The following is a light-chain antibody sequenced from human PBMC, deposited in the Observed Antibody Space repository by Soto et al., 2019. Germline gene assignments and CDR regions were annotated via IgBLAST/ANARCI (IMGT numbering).Light chain of an antibody. V-gene: IGKV1-5*03. J-gene: IGKJ1*01. CDR1: QSISTW. CDR2: NAS. CDR3: QQYNTYPGT. Sequence: DIQMTQSPSTLSASVGDRVTITCRASQSISTWLAWYQQKPGKAPKLLIYNASSLESGVPSRFSGSESGTEFALTISSLQPDDVATYYCQQYNTYPGTFGQGTKVEIK.